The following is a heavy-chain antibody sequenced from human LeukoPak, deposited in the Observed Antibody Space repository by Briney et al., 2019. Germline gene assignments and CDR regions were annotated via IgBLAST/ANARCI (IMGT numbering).Heavy chain of an antibody. Sequence: GGSLRLSCAASGFTFSSYAMSWVRQAPGKGLEWVSAISGSGGSTYYADSVKGRFTISRDNSKNTLYLQMNSLRAEDTAVYYCAKDDPSYVDIVATTRGDYWGQGTLVTVSS. V-gene: IGHV3-23*01. J-gene: IGHJ4*02. CDR2: ISGSGGST. CDR3: AKDDPSYVDIVATTRGDY. CDR1: GFTFSSYA. D-gene: IGHD5-12*01.